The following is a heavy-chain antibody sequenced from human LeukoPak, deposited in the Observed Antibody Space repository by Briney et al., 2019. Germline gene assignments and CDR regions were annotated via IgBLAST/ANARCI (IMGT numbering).Heavy chain of an antibody. J-gene: IGHJ4*02. V-gene: IGHV1-69*05. CDR1: GGTFSSYA. D-gene: IGHD2-15*01. Sequence: GASVKVSCKASGGTFSSYAISWVRQAPGQGLEWMGGIIPIFGTANYAQKFQGRVTITTDESTSTAYMELSSLRSEDTAVYYCASAGSSNLRCAYWGQGTLVTVSS. CDR3: ASAGSSNLRCAY. CDR2: IIPIFGTA.